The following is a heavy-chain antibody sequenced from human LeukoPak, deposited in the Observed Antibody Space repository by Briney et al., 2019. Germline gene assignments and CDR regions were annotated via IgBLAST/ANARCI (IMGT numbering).Heavy chain of an antibody. CDR3: ARAHIVVVPAAPFDP. D-gene: IGHD2-2*01. CDR2: INAGNDNT. Sequence: ASVKVSCKASGYTFTSYAMHCVRQAPGQRLEWMGWINAGNDNTKYSQKFQGRVTITRDTSASTAYMELSSLRSEDTAVYYCARAHIVVVPAAPFDPWGQGTLVTVSS. J-gene: IGHJ5*02. V-gene: IGHV1-3*01. CDR1: GYTFTSYA.